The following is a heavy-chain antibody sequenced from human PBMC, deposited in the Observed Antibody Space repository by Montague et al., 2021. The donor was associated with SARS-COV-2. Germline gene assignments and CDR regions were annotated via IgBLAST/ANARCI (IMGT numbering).Heavy chain of an antibody. V-gene: IGHV3-30-3*01. Sequence: SLRLSCAASGFTFSTQAMHWVRQTPGKGLEWVAAISSDGIKEHYADSVKGRFTVSRDNSENTLYLQMNILRAEDTALYYCARDTSYDGSGYYYFDYWGQGTLVTVSS. CDR2: ISSDGIKE. CDR3: ARDTSYDGSGYYYFDY. J-gene: IGHJ4*02. D-gene: IGHD3-22*01. CDR1: GFTFSTQA.